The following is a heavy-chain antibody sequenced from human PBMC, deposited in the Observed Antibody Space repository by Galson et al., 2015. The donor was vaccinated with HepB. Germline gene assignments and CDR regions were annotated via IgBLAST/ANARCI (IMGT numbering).Heavy chain of an antibody. CDR3: SKEVAGTLGDY. J-gene: IGHJ4*02. Sequence: SLRLSCAASGFTFSSYGMHWVRQAPGKGLEWVAFIRYDGSDKNYADSVKGRFTISRDNSKNTLYLQVNSLRAEDTAVYYCSKEVAGTLGDYWGQGTLVTVSS. V-gene: IGHV3-30*02. D-gene: IGHD6-19*01. CDR2: IRYDGSDK. CDR1: GFTFSSYG.